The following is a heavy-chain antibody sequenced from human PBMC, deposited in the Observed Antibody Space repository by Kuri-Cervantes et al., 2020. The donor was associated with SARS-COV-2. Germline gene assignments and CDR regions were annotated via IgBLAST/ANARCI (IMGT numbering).Heavy chain of an antibody. Sequence: SVKVSCKASGGTFSSYAISWVRQAPGQGLEWMGGIIPIFGTANYAQKFQGRVTITTDESTSTAYIELSSLRSEDTAVYYCARATGSPGYFDYWGQGTLVTVSS. CDR2: IIPIFGTA. V-gene: IGHV1-69*05. J-gene: IGHJ4*02. D-gene: IGHD3-10*01. CDR3: ARATGSPGYFDY. CDR1: GGTFSSYA.